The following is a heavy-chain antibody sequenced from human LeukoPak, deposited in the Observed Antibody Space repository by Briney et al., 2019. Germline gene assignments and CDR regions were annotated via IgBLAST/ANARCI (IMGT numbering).Heavy chain of an antibody. Sequence: GGSLRLSCAASGFTFSSYAMSWVRQAPGKGLEWVGRIKSKTDGGTTEYAAPVKGRFTISRNDPENTLYLQMNSLKTEDTAMYYCPTGAVTTQTFDTWGQGTMVTVSS. D-gene: IGHD4-17*01. V-gene: IGHV3-15*01. CDR2: IKSKTDGGTT. J-gene: IGHJ3*02. CDR1: GFTFSSYA. CDR3: PTGAVTTQTFDT.